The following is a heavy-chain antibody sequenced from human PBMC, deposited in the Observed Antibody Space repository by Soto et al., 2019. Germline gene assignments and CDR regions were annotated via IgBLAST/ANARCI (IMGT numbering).Heavy chain of an antibody. J-gene: IGHJ4*02. CDR1: GYTFTSYE. CDR2: MNPNSGDT. D-gene: IGHD3-10*01. Sequence: QVQLVQSGAEVKKPGASVKVSCKASGYTFTSYEINWVRQAPGHGVEWMGWMNPNSGDTGDAQKFQGRVTRTRHTSISTAYMELSSLRSEDTAVYYCARGELLWFGELLRWGQGTLVTVYS. CDR3: ARGELLWFGELLR. V-gene: IGHV1-8*01.